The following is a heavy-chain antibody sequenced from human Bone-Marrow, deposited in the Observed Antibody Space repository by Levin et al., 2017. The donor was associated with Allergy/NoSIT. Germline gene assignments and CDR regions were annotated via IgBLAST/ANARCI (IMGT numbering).Heavy chain of an antibody. D-gene: IGHD1-26*01. CDR3: VRDGVVGANALDY. CDR2: IWYDGSKK. J-gene: IGHJ4*02. Sequence: GGSLRLSCVASGFSFSNYGMHWVRQAPGKGLEWVSVIWYDGSKKYHGDSVKGRFTVSRDNSKNTLYLQMNRLRAEDTAVYYCVRDGVVGANALDYWGQGILVTVSS. CDR1: GFSFSNYG. V-gene: IGHV3-33*01.